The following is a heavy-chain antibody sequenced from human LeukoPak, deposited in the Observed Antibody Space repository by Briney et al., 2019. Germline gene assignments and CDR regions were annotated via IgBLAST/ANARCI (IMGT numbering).Heavy chain of an antibody. CDR1: GGSFSGYY. V-gene: IGHV4-34*01. Sequence: SETLSLTCAVYGGSFSGYYWSWIRQPPGKGLEWIGEINHSGSTNYNPSLKGRVTISVDTSKNQFSLKLSSVTAADTAVYYCARGLPLGIWQQLVRGAFDIWGQGTMVTVSS. CDR2: INHSGST. D-gene: IGHD6-13*01. J-gene: IGHJ3*02. CDR3: ARGLPLGIWQQLVRGAFDI.